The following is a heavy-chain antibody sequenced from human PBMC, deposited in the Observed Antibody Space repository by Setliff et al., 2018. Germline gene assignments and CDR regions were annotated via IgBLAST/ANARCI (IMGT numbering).Heavy chain of an antibody. D-gene: IGHD6-6*01. CDR1: GGIFNSFS. CDR2: IIPLFETT. J-gene: IGHJ6*03. V-gene: IGHV1-69*06. CDR3: ALEYSNSSPTVYYYMDV. Sequence: ASVKVSCKASGGIFNSFSITGVRQAPGQGLEWMGRIIPLFETTNYVEKFQGRVTITADKSTSTAYMELSRLTSEDTAVYYCALEYSNSSPTVYYYMDVWGKGTTVTVSS.